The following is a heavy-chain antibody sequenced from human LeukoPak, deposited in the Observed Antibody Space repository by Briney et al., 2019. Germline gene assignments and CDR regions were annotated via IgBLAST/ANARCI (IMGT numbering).Heavy chain of an antibody. Sequence: ASVKVSCKASGYTFTGYYMHWVRQATGQGLEWMGWINPNSGGTNYAQKFQGRVTITRDTSISTAYMELSRLRSDDTAVYYCARVKEGRYCSSTNCYAADYWGQGTLVTVSS. CDR2: INPNSGGT. CDR3: ARVKEGRYCSSTNCYAADY. J-gene: IGHJ4*02. V-gene: IGHV1-2*02. CDR1: GYTFTGYY. D-gene: IGHD2-2*01.